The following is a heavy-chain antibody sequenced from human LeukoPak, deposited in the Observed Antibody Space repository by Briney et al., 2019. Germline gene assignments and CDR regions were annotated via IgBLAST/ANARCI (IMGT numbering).Heavy chain of an antibody. CDR1: GFTFRSYW. Sequence: GGSLRLSCAVSGFTFRSYWMSWVRQAPGKGLEWVANINQDGSEKDYVDSVKGRFTISRDNAKNSVYLQMNSLRAEDTAVYYCARHSMQLWSMYYFDYWGQGTLVTVSS. CDR2: INQDGSEK. D-gene: IGHD5-18*01. CDR3: ARHSMQLWSMYYFDY. J-gene: IGHJ4*02. V-gene: IGHV3-7*01.